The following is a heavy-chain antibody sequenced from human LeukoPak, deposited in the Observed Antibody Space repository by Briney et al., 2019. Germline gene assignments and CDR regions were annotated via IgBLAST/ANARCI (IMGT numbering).Heavy chain of an antibody. CDR1: GFTFSAFG. Sequence: GGSLRPSCAASGFTFSAFGMHWVRQAPGKGLEWISFIRYDGGLQYYGDSVKGRFSISRDNSKNTLYLQMNSLRTEDTAVYYCAKLADTSTIDYWGQGTLVTVSS. CDR3: AKLADTSTIDY. J-gene: IGHJ4*02. D-gene: IGHD5-18*01. CDR2: IRYDGGLQ. V-gene: IGHV3-30*02.